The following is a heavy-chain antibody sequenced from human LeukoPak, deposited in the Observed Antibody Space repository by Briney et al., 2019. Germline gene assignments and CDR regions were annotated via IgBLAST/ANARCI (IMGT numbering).Heavy chain of an antibody. D-gene: IGHD3-3*01. CDR2: IYYSGST. Sequence: NPSETLSLTCTVSGGSISSGSYYWGWIRQPPGKGLEWIGSIYYSGSTYYNPSLKSRVTISVDTSKNQFSLKLSSVTAADTAAYYCARRGAIFGVVSEFDPWGQGTLVTVSS. V-gene: IGHV4-39*01. J-gene: IGHJ5*02. CDR1: GGSISSGSYY. CDR3: ARRGAIFGVVSEFDP.